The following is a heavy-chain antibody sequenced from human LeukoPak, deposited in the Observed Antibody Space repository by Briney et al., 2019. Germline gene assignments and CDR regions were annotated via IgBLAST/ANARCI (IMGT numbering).Heavy chain of an antibody. CDR1: GFTFSSYA. J-gene: IGHJ4*02. CDR2: ISYDGSNK. D-gene: IGHD3-9*01. Sequence: GGSLRLSCAASGFTFSSYAMHWVRQAPGKGLEWVAVISYDGSNKYYADSVKGRFTISRDNSKNTLYLQMNSLRAEDTAVYYCARPQWDILTGYSNGWPDWGQGTLVTASS. CDR3: ARPQWDILTGYSNGWPD. V-gene: IGHV3-30-3*01.